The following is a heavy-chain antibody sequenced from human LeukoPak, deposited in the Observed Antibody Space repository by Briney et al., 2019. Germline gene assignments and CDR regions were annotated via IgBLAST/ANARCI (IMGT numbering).Heavy chain of an antibody. D-gene: IGHD3-10*01. Sequence: PSETLSLTCAVYGGSFSGYYSSWIRQPPGKGLEWIGEINHSGSTNYNPSLKSRVTISVDTSKNQFSLKLSSVTAADTAVYYCARGVRYYGSGSYFYWGQGTLVTVSS. J-gene: IGHJ4*02. CDR2: INHSGST. CDR1: GGSFSGYY. V-gene: IGHV4-34*01. CDR3: ARGVRYYGSGSYFY.